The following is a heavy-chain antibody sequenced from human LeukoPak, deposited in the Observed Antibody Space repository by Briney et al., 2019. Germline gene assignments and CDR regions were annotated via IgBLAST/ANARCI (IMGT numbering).Heavy chain of an antibody. CDR1: GFTFSSYE. J-gene: IGHJ6*03. CDR3: ARDRGYSGSYYYYMDV. Sequence: GGSLRLSCAASGFTFSSYEMNWVRQAPGKGLEWVSYISSSGSTIYYADSVKGRFTISRDNAKNSLYLQMNSLRAEDTAVYYCARDRGYSGSYYYYMDVWGKGTTVTVSS. V-gene: IGHV3-48*03. CDR2: ISSSGSTI. D-gene: IGHD1-26*01.